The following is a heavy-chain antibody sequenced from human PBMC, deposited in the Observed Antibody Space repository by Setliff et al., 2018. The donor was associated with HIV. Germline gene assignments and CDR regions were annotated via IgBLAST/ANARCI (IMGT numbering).Heavy chain of an antibody. D-gene: IGHD3-22*01. V-gene: IGHV1-2*06. Sequence: ASVKVSCKASGYTSTGYCVHWVRQAPGQGLEWMGRINLNSGGTTYAQRFQGRVTMTWDTSITTAYMELSSLISDDTAVYYCAREERYYDGKGALDYWGQGMLVTVSS. CDR2: INLNSGGT. J-gene: IGHJ4*02. CDR1: GYTSTGYC. CDR3: AREERYYDGKGALDY.